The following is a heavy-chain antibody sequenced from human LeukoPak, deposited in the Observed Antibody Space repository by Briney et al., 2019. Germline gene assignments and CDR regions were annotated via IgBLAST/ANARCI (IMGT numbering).Heavy chain of an antibody. CDR1: GYTFTSYY. J-gene: IGHJ4*02. Sequence: GASVKVSCKASGYTFTSYYMHWVRQAPGQGLEWMGIINPSVGSTSYAQKFQGRVTMTRDTSTSTVYMELSSLRSEDTAVYYCARGLAAAGRTIPLDYWGQGTLVTVSS. CDR3: ARGLAAAGRTIPLDY. V-gene: IGHV1-46*01. D-gene: IGHD6-13*01. CDR2: INPSVGST.